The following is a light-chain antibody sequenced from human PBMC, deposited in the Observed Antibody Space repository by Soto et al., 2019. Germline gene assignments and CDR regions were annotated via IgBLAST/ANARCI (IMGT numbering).Light chain of an antibody. CDR2: TAT. Sequence: DIQMTQSPSSLSASVGDRVTITCRASQSISSSLNWYQQKPGKAPKLLIYTATGLQSGVPSRFTGSGSGTDFALTINSLQPEDLATYYLQQSYSTPTFGQGTKVEIK. J-gene: IGKJ1*01. CDR1: QSISSS. CDR3: QQSYSTPT. V-gene: IGKV1-39*01.